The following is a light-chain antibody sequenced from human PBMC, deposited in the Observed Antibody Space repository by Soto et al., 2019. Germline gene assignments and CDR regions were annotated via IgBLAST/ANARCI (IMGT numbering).Light chain of an antibody. V-gene: IGKV1-5*01. CDR1: QSVSSW. CDR3: QQYNTYPWT. CDR2: HAS. J-gene: IGKJ1*01. Sequence: DIKMTQSPSTLSASVGDRVTITCRASQSVSSWLAWYQQKPGKAPKLLISHASSLENGVPSRFSGSGSGTEFTLTISSLQPDELGTYYCQQYNTYPWTFGQGGNV.